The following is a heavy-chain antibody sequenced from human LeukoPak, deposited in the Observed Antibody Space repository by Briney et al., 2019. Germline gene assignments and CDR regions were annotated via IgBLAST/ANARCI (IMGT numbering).Heavy chain of an antibody. D-gene: IGHD3-22*01. CDR2: ISYDGSNK. V-gene: IGHV3-30-3*01. CDR1: GFTFSSYA. CDR3: ARDPESRDSSAYPAGYFDY. J-gene: IGHJ4*02. Sequence: GGSLRLSCVVSGFTFSSYAVHWVRQAPGKGLEWAAVISYDGSNKYYAESVKGRFTISRDNSKNTVYLQMNSLRAEDTAVYYCARDPESRDSSAYPAGYFDYWGLGTLVTVSS.